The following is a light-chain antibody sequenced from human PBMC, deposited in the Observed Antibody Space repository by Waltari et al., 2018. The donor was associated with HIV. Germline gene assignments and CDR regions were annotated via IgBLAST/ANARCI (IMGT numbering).Light chain of an antibody. J-gene: IGKJ4*01. CDR1: QGISHY. CDR3: QQYYSYPLT. CDR2: AAS. V-gene: IGKV1-8*01. Sequence: AIRMTQSPSSFSASTGDRVTITCRASQGISHYLAWYQQKPGKAPKLLIYAASTVQSGVTSRFSGSGSGTDFTLTISCLQSEDFATYYCQQYYSYPLTFGGGTKVEIK.